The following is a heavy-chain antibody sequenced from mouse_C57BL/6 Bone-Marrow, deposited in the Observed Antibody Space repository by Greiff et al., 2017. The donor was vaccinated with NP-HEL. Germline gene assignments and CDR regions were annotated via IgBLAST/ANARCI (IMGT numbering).Heavy chain of an antibody. CDR1: GYTFTSYW. CDR3: ANFITTVVADFDY. J-gene: IGHJ2*01. CDR2: INPSTGYT. D-gene: IGHD1-1*01. Sequence: VQGVESGAELAKPGASVKMSCKASGYTFTSYWMHWVKQRPGQGLEWIGYINPSTGYTEYNQKFKDKATLTADKSSSTAYMQLSSLTSEDSAVYYCANFITTVVADFDYWGQGTTLTVSS. V-gene: IGHV1-7*01.